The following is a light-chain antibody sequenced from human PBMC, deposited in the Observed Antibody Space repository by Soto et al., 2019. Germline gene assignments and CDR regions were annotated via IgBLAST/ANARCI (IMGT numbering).Light chain of an antibody. Sequence: EIVMTQSPATLSLSPGGRATLSCRASQVVTTNLAWYQQKPGQAPRLLIYDASTRAAGVPARFSGSGSGTHFTLTISSLQPEDFAVYYCQQYSNWPPITFGQGTRLEIK. CDR1: QVVTTN. V-gene: IGKV3-15*01. CDR2: DAS. CDR3: QQYSNWPPIT. J-gene: IGKJ5*01.